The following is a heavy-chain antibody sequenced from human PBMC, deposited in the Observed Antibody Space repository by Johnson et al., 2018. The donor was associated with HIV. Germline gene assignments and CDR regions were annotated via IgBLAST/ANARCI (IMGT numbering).Heavy chain of an antibody. CDR1: GFTFSSFA. CDR3: AKGGYNWKFDGFDI. D-gene: IGHD1-20*01. V-gene: IGHV3-30-3*01. Sequence: QVQLVESGGGVVQPGTSLRLSCAASGFTFSSFAMHWVRQAPGKGLEWMAFISYDGSNKYFTESVRGRFTISRDNSKNTVYLQLNSLRVEDTAVYYCAKGGYNWKFDGFDIWGQGTMVTVSS. CDR2: ISYDGSNK. J-gene: IGHJ3*02.